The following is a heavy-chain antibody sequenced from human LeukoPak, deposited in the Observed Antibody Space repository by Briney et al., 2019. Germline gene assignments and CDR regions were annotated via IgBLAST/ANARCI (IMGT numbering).Heavy chain of an antibody. CDR2: IYHSGST. CDR3: ARVGFWSGYYTPSHWFDP. J-gene: IGHJ5*02. D-gene: IGHD3-3*01. CDR1: GYSISSGYY. Sequence: SETLSLTCTVSGYSISSGYYWGWIRQPPGKGLEGIGSIYHSGSTYYNPSRKHRVTISVDTSKNQFSLKLSSVTAADTAVYYRARVGFWSGYYTPSHWFDPWGQGTLVTVSS. V-gene: IGHV4-38-2*02.